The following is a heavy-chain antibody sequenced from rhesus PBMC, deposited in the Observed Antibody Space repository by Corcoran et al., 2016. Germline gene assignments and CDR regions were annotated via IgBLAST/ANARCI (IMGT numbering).Heavy chain of an antibody. CDR1: GGSISSSKW. CDR3: ASQRTYYYGSGFTV. Sequence: QVQLQESGPGLVKPSETLSLTCAVSGGSISSSKWWSWVRQCPGKGLELIGYIYGGSGSTSYNPSLKSRVTISTDTSKNQFSLKLSSVTAADTAVYYCASQRTYYYGSGFTVWGPGVLVTVSS. J-gene: IGHJ5-1*01. CDR2: IYGGSGST. D-gene: IGHD3-28*01. V-gene: IGHV4S7*01.